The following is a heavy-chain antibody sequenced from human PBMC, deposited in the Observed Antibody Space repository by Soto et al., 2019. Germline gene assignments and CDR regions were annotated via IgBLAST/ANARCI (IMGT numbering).Heavy chain of an antibody. CDR1: GFTFSSYA. J-gene: IGHJ5*02. D-gene: IGHD6-19*01. V-gene: IGHV3-30-3*01. CDR3: ARDPAGVIAVAGSNWFDP. Sequence: QVQLVESGGGVVQPGRSLRLSCAASGFTFSSYAMHWVRQAPGKGLEWVAVISYDGSNKYYADSVKGRFTISRDNSKNRLYLQMNSLRAEDTAVYYCARDPAGVIAVAGSNWFDPWGQGTLVTVSS. CDR2: ISYDGSNK.